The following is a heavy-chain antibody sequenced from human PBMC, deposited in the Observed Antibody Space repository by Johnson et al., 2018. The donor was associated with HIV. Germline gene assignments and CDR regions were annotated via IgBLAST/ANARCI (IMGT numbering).Heavy chain of an antibody. V-gene: IGHV3-53*01. J-gene: IGHJ3*02. CDR3: AKGLYNWNDELDAFDI. D-gene: IGHD1-20*01. CDR2: LFSGVTT. Sequence: GLEWVSVLFSGVTTYYADSVKGRFTISRDSSKNTLYLQMNSLRAEDTAVYYCAKGLYNWNDELDAFDIWGQGTMVTVSS.